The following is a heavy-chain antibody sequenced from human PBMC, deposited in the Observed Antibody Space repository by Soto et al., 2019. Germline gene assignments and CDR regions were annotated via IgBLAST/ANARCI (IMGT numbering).Heavy chain of an antibody. CDR1: GGSIRSYY. V-gene: IGHV4-59*01. D-gene: IGHD4-17*01. J-gene: IGHJ3*02. CDR3: ARDQAYGVGAFDI. CDR2: IYYSGST. Sequence: QVQLQESGPGLVKPSETLSLTCTVSGGSIRSYYWSWIRQPPGKGLEWIGYIYYSGSTNYNPSLKSRVTISVDTSKNQFSLKLSSVTAADTAVYYCARDQAYGVGAFDIWGQGTMVTVSS.